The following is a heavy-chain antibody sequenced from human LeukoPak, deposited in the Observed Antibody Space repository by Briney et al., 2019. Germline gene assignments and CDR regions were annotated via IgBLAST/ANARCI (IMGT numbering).Heavy chain of an antibody. CDR3: ARDRAYGSNQLGWFDP. Sequence: GGSLRLSCAASGFTVSSNYMSWVRQAPGKGLEWVSVIYSGGSTYYADSVKGRFTISRDNSKNTLYLQMNSLRAEDTAVYYRARDRAYGSNQLGWFDPWGQGTLVTVSS. J-gene: IGHJ5*02. V-gene: IGHV3-66*01. D-gene: IGHD3-16*02. CDR2: IYSGGST. CDR1: GFTVSSNY.